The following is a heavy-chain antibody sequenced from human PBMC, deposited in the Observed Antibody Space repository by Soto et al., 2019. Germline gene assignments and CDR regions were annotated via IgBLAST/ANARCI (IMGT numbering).Heavy chain of an antibody. D-gene: IGHD2-15*01. CDR2: INHSGST. J-gene: IGHJ4*02. Sequence: SETLSLTCAVYGGSFSGYYWSWIRQPPGKGLEWIGEINHSGSTNYNPSLKSRVTISVDTSKNQFSLKLSSVTAADAAVYYCARPEAVAAAHFDYWGQGTLVTVSS. V-gene: IGHV4-34*01. CDR3: ARPEAVAAAHFDY. CDR1: GGSFSGYY.